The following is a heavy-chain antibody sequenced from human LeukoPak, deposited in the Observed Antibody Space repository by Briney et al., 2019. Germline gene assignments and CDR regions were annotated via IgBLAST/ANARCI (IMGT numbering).Heavy chain of an antibody. CDR2: IYHSGST. CDR1: GYSIGSGYH. CDR3: ARDSYSSSWYLPY. Sequence: SETLSLTCTVSGYSIGSGYHWGWIRPPPGKGLEWIGSIYHSGSTYYKPSLKSRVTISVDTSKNQFSLKLSSVTAADTAVYYCARDSYSSSWYLPYWGQGTLVTVSS. J-gene: IGHJ4*02. D-gene: IGHD6-13*01. V-gene: IGHV4-38-2*02.